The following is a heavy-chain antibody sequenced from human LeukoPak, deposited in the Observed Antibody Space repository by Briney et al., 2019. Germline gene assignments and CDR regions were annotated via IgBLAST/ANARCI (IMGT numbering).Heavy chain of an antibody. CDR2: ISGAGGST. J-gene: IGHJ4*02. D-gene: IGHD6-13*01. V-gene: IGHV3-23*01. Sequence: PGGSLRLSCEASGFAFSSSAMHWIRQAPGKGLEWVSTISGAGGSTWYRDSVRGRFTISRDNSKNSLSLQMSSLTADDTAIYYCAKDDTSSWYDYFFDHWGQGTLVTVSS. CDR1: GFAFSSSA. CDR3: AKDDTSSWYDYFFDH.